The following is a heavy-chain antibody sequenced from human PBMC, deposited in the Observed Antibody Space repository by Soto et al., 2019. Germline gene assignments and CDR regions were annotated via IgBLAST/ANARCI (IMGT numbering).Heavy chain of an antibody. V-gene: IGHV1-18*01. J-gene: IGHJ5*02. D-gene: IGHD2-2*02. Sequence: ASVKVSCKASGYTFTSYAMHWVLQAPGQRLEWMGWISADNGNTNYAQKLQGRVTMTTDTSTSTAYMELRSLRSDDTAVYYCAREDCSSTSCYNDWFDPWGQGTLVTVSS. CDR1: GYTFTSYA. CDR3: AREDCSSTSCYNDWFDP. CDR2: ISADNGNT.